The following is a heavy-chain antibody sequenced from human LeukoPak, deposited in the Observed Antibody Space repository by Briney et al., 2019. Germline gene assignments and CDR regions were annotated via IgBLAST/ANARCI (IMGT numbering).Heavy chain of an antibody. Sequence: SQTLSLTCAVSGGSISSGGYSWSWIRQPPGQGLEWIGYIYHSGSTYYNPSLKSRVTISVDRSKNQFSLKLSSVTAADTAVYYCARLTTVTADAFDIWGQGTMVTVSS. J-gene: IGHJ3*02. D-gene: IGHD4-17*01. V-gene: IGHV4-30-2*01. CDR1: GGSISSGGYS. CDR3: ARLTTVTADAFDI. CDR2: IYHSGST.